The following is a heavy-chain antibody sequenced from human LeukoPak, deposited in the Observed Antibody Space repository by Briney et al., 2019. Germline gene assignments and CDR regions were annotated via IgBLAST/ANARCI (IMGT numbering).Heavy chain of an antibody. J-gene: IGHJ4*02. V-gene: IGHV4-39*01. Sequence: SETLSLTCTVSGGSISSSSYYWGWIRQPPGKGLEWIGSIYYSGNTYYNPSLKSRVTISVDTSKNQFSLKLSSVTAADTAVYYCARHVQVPAAIGRFDYWGQGTLVTVPS. CDR3: ARHVQVPAAIGRFDY. CDR2: IYYSGNT. CDR1: GGSISSSSYY. D-gene: IGHD2-2*02.